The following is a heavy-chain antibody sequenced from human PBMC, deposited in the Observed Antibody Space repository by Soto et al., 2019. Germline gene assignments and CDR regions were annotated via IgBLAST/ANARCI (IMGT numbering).Heavy chain of an antibody. J-gene: IGHJ4*02. CDR2: SIPVFQTA. Sequence: QEQLVQSGSEVKKPGSSLKVSCKASGGLFSSYPSSGVRQVPGQGLEWMGGSIPVFQTAYYTQRFQGRVTITADESTNTAYMELSSLRSADTAIYYCARVGSGYTWFNEFWGQGTLVTVSS. CDR1: GGLFSSYP. V-gene: IGHV1-69*01. CDR3: ARVGSGYTWFNEF. D-gene: IGHD3-22*01.